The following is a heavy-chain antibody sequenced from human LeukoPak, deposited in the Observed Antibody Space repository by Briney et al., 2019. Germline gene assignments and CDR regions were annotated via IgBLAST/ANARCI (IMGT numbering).Heavy chain of an antibody. J-gene: IGHJ4*02. V-gene: IGHV3-7*05. CDR2: IKQDGSEK. CDR1: GFTFSSYW. Sequence: RAGGSLRLSCAAPGFTFSSYWMNWVRQAPGKGLEWVANIKQDGSEKYYVDSVKGRFTISRDNAKSSLYLQMNSLRAEDTAVYYCATSRTLDHWGQGTLVTVSS. CDR3: ATSRTLDH.